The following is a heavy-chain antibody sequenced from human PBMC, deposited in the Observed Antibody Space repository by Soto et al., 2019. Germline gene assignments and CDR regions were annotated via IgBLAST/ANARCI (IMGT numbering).Heavy chain of an antibody. Sequence: QVLLVQSGAEVKKPGASVKVSCKASGYTFTSYTMHWVRQAPGQRLEWMGWINAGNGNTKYSQKFQGRVTISRDTFASTAYMELSSLRSEDTAVYYCARDIVMVVAASYYYSGMDVWGQGTTVTVSS. CDR1: GYTFTSYT. CDR2: INAGNGNT. CDR3: ARDIVMVVAASYYYSGMDV. V-gene: IGHV1-3*01. D-gene: IGHD2-15*01. J-gene: IGHJ6*02.